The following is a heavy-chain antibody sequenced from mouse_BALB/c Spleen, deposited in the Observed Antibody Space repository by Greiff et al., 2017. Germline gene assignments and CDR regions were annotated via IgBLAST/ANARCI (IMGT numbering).Heavy chain of an antibody. J-gene: IGHJ2*01. CDR3: ARQDSYYFDY. V-gene: IGHV5-6*01. CDR2: ISSGGSYT. CDR1: GFTFSSYG. Sequence: EVQLVESGGDLVKPGGSLKLSCAASGFTFSSYGMSWVRQTPDKRLEWVATISSGGSYTYYPDSVKGRFTISRDNAKNTLYLQMSSLKSEDTAMYYCARQDSYYFDYWGQGTTRTVSS.